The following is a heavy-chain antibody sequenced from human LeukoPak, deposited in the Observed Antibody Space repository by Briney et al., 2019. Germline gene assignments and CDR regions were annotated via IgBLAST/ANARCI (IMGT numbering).Heavy chain of an antibody. Sequence: SETLSLTCAVFGGSFNDYYWSWIRQPPGKGLEWIAEINHSGSTNYNPSLKSRLTISVDTSKNQFSLKLGSVTAADTAVYYCARTYYYDIYAFEIWGQGTMVTVSS. CDR3: ARTYYYDIYAFEI. CDR2: INHSGST. J-gene: IGHJ3*02. CDR1: GGSFNDYY. V-gene: IGHV4-34*01. D-gene: IGHD3-22*01.